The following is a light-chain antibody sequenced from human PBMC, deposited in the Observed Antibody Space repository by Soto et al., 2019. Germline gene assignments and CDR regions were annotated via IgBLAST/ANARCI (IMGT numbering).Light chain of an antibody. Sequence: QSVLTQPPSASGTPGQRVNISCSGSSSNIGSNYVYWYRQFPGTAPKLLIQRNNQRPSGVPARFSGSKSGTSASLAISGLRSEDEADYYCQSYDNILSGPLFGGGTKLTVL. V-gene: IGLV1-47*01. CDR2: RNN. J-gene: IGLJ3*02. CDR3: QSYDNILSGPL. CDR1: SSNIGSNY.